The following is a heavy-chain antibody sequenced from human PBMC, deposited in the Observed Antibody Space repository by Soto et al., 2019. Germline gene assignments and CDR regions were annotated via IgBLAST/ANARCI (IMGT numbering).Heavy chain of an antibody. Sequence: PSETLSLTCTVSGGSVSSPSYYWSWLRQPPGKGLEWIGYIYYTGDTDYNPSLRSRVTISVDTSKNHFSLKLNSVTAADTAVYYCARDLNTALDYWGQGTLVTVSS. CDR3: ARDLNTALDY. D-gene: IGHD5-18*01. J-gene: IGHJ4*02. CDR1: GGSVSSPSYY. CDR2: IYYTGDT. V-gene: IGHV4-61*03.